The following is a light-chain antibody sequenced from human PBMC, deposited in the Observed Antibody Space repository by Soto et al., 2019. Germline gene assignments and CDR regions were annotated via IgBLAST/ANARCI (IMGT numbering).Light chain of an antibody. Sequence: EMVLTQSPGSLYLSPGQRATLSCRASQSVDSTFFAWYQKKPGQAPRLLIYGASKRDTGVPDRFSGSGSGTDFTLTISRLEPEDLAVYYCQQYMSSVTFGQGTKVEI. CDR1: QSVDSTF. J-gene: IGKJ1*01. CDR3: QQYMSSVT. CDR2: GAS. V-gene: IGKV3-20*01.